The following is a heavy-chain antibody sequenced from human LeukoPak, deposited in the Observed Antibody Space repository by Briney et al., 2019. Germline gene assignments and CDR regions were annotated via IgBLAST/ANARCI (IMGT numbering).Heavy chain of an antibody. D-gene: IGHD3-3*01. CDR1: GGTFSSYA. CDR3: ARAARTLFGVFIIAAFDI. V-gene: IGHV1-69*06. CDR2: IIPIFGAA. J-gene: IGHJ3*02. Sequence: SVKVSCKASGGTFSSYAISWVRQAPGQGLEWMGGIIPIFGAANYAQKFQGRVTITADTSTNTAYMELGSLRSEDAAVYYCARAARTLFGVFIIAAFDIWGQGTMVTVSS.